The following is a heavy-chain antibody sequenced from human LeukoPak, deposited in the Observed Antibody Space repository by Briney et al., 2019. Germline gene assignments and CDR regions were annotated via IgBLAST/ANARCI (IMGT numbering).Heavy chain of an antibody. J-gene: IGHJ4*02. CDR1: GFTFNTYA. Sequence: GGSLRLSCAASGFTFNTYAMSWVRQAPGKGLEWVSAISGSGGGTYYADSVKGRFTISRDNSKNTLYLQMNSLRAEDTAVYYCAKDQITIFGVADFDYWGQGTLVTVSS. CDR3: AKDQITIFGVADFDY. CDR2: ISGSGGGT. D-gene: IGHD3-3*01. V-gene: IGHV3-23*01.